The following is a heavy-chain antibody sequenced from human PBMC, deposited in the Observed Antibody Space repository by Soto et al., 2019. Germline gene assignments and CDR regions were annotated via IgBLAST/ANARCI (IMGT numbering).Heavy chain of an antibody. Sequence: QLQLQESGPGLVKPSETLSLTCTVSGGSITSNSYYWAWIRQPPGKGLEWIGSIYYGGSTYYNPSLKSRVTISVDTSKNQFSLRLNSVTAADTAVYYCAGRVGLDYFDHWGQGTLVTVSS. CDR3: AGRVGLDYFDH. CDR1: GGSITSNSYY. V-gene: IGHV4-39*01. D-gene: IGHD1-26*01. CDR2: IYYGGST. J-gene: IGHJ4*02.